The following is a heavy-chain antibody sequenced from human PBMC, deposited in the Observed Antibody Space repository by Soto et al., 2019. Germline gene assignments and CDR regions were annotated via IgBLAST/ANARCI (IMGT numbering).Heavy chain of an antibody. D-gene: IGHD3-22*01. J-gene: IGHJ5*02. CDR3: AKPYDSSGYYPENWFDP. Sequence: PGGSLRLSCAASGFTFSSYAMSWVRQAPGKGLEWVSAISGSGGSTYYADSVKGRFTISRDNSKNTLYLQMNSLRAEDTAVYYCAKPYDSSGYYPENWFDPWGQGTLVTVSS. CDR2: ISGSGGST. CDR1: GFTFSSYA. V-gene: IGHV3-23*01.